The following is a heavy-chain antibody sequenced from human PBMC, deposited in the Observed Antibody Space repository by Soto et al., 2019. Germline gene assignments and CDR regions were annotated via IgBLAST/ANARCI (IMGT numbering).Heavy chain of an antibody. J-gene: IGHJ6*02. CDR1: GFTFTSSA. CDR2: IVVGSGNT. Sequence: QMQLVQSGPEVKQPGTSVKVSCKASGFTFTSSAVQWVRQARGQRLEWIGWIVVGSGNTNYAQKFQERVTITRDMSTSTAYMELSSLRSEDTAVYYCAAVPPPYDFWRRGYYYYGMDVWGQGTTVTVSS. V-gene: IGHV1-58*01. D-gene: IGHD3-3*01. CDR3: AAVPPPYDFWRRGYYYYGMDV.